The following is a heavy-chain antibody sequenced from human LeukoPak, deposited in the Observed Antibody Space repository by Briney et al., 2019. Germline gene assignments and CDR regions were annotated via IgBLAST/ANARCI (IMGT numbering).Heavy chain of an antibody. CDR1: GFTFSSYW. Sequence: RSGGSLRLSCEASGFTFSSYWMHWVRQAPGKGLVWVSRIKSDGSSTTYADCVKGRFTISRDNAKNTLYLQMSSLRAEDTAVYYCARPTFPYFFDANVYHDAFDLWGQGTKVTVSS. V-gene: IGHV3-74*01. D-gene: IGHD2-21*01. CDR2: IKSDGSST. CDR3: ARPTFPYFFDANVYHDAFDL. J-gene: IGHJ3*01.